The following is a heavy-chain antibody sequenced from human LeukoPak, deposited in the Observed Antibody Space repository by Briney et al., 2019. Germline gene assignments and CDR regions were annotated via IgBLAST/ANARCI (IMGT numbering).Heavy chain of an antibody. V-gene: IGHV3-66*02. CDR2: IYGGDAA. Sequence: GGSLRLSCAASGINVSSNYMTWIRQAPGKGLEWVSLIYGGDAAYYAESVRGRFMISRDNLKNTLFLRMNSLRVEDTAVYYCVTSTGQQFIPYDYWGQGTHATVSS. D-gene: IGHD6-13*01. CDR3: VTSTGQQFIPYDY. J-gene: IGHJ4*02. CDR1: GINVSSNY.